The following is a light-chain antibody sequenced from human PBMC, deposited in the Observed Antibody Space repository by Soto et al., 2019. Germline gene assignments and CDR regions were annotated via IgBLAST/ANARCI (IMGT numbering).Light chain of an antibody. CDR1: SDDVGGYNY. CDR3: SSYAGSNNLV. CDR2: EVS. Sequence: QSALTQPPSASGSPGQSVTISCTGTSDDVGGYNYVSWYQQHPGKAPKLMISEVSEWPSGVPDRFSGSKSGNTASLTVSGLQAEDEADYYCSSYAGSNNLVFGGGTKLT. J-gene: IGLJ3*02. V-gene: IGLV2-8*01.